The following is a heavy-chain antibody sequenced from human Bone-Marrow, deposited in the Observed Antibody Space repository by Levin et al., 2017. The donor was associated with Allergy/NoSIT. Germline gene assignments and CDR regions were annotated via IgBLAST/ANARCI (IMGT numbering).Heavy chain of an antibody. Sequence: KSGGSLRLSCAASGFTFSSYSMNWVRQAPGKGLEWVSSISSSSSYIYYADSVKGRFTISRDNAKNSLYLQMNSLRAEDTAVYYCARVTVAGTRIYYFDYWGQGTLVTVSS. CDR2: ISSSSSYI. CDR3: ARVTVAGTRIYYFDY. D-gene: IGHD6-19*01. V-gene: IGHV3-21*01. CDR1: GFTFSSYS. J-gene: IGHJ4*02.